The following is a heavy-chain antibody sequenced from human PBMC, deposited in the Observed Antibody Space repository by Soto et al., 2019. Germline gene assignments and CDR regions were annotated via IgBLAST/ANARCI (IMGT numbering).Heavy chain of an antibody. J-gene: IGHJ5*02. CDR1: GDSIGGSNFY. CDR3: ARTGRIAIFGVVTEFDP. D-gene: IGHD3-3*01. V-gene: IGHV4-39*01. CDR2: IFYSGST. Sequence: SETLSLTCTVSGDSIGGSNFYWGWLRQPPGKGLGWIGSIFYSGSTYYNPSLKSRVIMSVDTSKNQLSLRLNSVTAADTAVYYCARTGRIAIFGVVTEFDPWGPGTLVTVSS.